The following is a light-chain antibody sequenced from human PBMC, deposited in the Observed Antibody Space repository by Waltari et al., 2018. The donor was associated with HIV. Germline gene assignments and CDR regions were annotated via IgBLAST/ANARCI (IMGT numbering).Light chain of an antibody. CDR2: RNN. CDR3: AAWDDSLSGYV. V-gene: IGLV1-47*01. J-gene: IGLJ1*01. CDR1: SPNIGSNY. Sequence: QSVLTQPPSASGTPGQRVTIPCSGSSPNIGSNYVSWYQQLPGTAPKLRIYRNNQRPSGVPDRFSGSKSGTSASLAISGLRSEDEADYYCAAWDDSLSGYVFGTGTKVTVL.